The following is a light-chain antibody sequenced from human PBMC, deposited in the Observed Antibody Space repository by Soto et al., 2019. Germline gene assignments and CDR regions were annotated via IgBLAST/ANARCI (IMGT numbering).Light chain of an antibody. CDR3: QQRHMWPIT. V-gene: IGKV3D-20*02. Sequence: PGEIAPLSCGASQSVSSSFLAWYQQKPGQPPRLLIYSASGRATGIPDRFSGSGSGTDFTLTISSLEPEDSAVYYCQQRHMWPITFGQGTRLEIK. J-gene: IGKJ5*01. CDR1: QSVSSSF. CDR2: SAS.